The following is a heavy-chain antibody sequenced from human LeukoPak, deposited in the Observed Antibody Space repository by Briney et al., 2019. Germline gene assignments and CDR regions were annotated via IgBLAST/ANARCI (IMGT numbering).Heavy chain of an antibody. D-gene: IGHD3-16*01. CDR2: IYTDDST. CDR3: AGDWNGDHVIEY. V-gene: IGHV3-66*01. J-gene: IGHJ4*02. Sequence: PGGSLRLSCAASGITVSTNYMSWVRQAPGKGLEWVSVIYTDDSTYYTDSVKGRFAISRDISKNTLYLQMNSLRGDDTAVYYCAGDWNGDHVIEYWGQGTLVTVSS. CDR1: GITVSTNY.